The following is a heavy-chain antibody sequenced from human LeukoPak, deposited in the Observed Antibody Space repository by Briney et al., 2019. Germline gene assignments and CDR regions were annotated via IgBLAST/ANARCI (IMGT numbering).Heavy chain of an antibody. D-gene: IGHD5-24*01. CDR1: GGSISSYY. CDR3: ARLRWLQLIDY. Sequence: SETLSLSCTVSGGSISSYYWSWIRQPPGKGLEWIGYIYYSGSTNYNPSLKSRVTISVDTSKNQFSLKLSSVTAADTAVYYCARLRWLQLIDYWGQGTLVTVSS. CDR2: IYYSGST. V-gene: IGHV4-59*01. J-gene: IGHJ4*02.